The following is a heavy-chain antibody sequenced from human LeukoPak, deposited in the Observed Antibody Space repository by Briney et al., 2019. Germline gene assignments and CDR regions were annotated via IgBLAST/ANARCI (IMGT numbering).Heavy chain of an antibody. CDR1: GFTFSSYE. V-gene: IGHV3-30*04. D-gene: IGHD2-21*01. J-gene: IGHJ4*02. CDR3: ARAGRFRPFDY. CDR2: ISFHGTDS. Sequence: GGSLRLSCAASGFTFSSYEMNWVRQAPGKGLEWVAVISFHGTDSFYADSVKGRFTISRDNSKNTLYLQMSSLRADDTAVYYCARAGRFRPFDYWGQGTLVTVSS.